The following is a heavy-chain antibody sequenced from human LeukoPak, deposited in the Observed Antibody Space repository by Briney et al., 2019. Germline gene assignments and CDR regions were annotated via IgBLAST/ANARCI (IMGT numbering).Heavy chain of an antibody. CDR1: GGTFSSYA. V-gene: IGHV1-69*13. CDR2: IIPIFGTA. D-gene: IGHD4-17*01. J-gene: IGHJ3*02. Sequence: GASVKVSCKASGGTFSSYAISWVRQAPGQGLEWMGGIIPIFGTANYAQKFQGRVTITADESTSTAYMELSSLRSEDTAVYYCARQWVTTFHDAFDIWGQGTVVTVSS. CDR3: ARQWVTTFHDAFDI.